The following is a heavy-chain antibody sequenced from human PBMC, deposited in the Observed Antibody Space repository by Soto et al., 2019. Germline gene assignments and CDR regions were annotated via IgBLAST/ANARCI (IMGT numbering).Heavy chain of an antibody. V-gene: IGHV1-24*01. J-gene: IGHJ6*02. CDR2: FDPEDGET. D-gene: IGHD2-8*01. CDR1: GYTLTELS. CDR3: ATDQGYCTNGVCYSRAQYYYYGMDV. Sequence: ASVKVSCKVSGYTLTELSMHWVRQAPGKGLEWMGGFDPEDGETIYAQKFQGRVTMTEDTSTDTAYMELSSLRSEDTAVYYCATDQGYCTNGVCYSRAQYYYYGMDVWGQGTTVTVSS.